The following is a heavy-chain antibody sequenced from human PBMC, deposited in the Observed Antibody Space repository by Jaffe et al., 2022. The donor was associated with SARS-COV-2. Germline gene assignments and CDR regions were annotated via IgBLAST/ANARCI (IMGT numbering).Heavy chain of an antibody. V-gene: IGHV5-51*01. D-gene: IGHD2-2*01. CDR2: IYPGDSET. CDR3: ARLSPGDLRNIVAVPSAQFLYYGMDA. CDR1: GYGFSRNW. J-gene: IGHJ6*02. Sequence: EVQLVQSGAEVKKSGEPVKISCKASGYGFSRNWIAWVRQKPGKGLEWMGIIYPGDSETRYSPSFEGQVTISADKSISTAYLQWTSLQASDTGMYYCARLSPGDLRNIVAVPSAQFLYYGMDAWGQGTTVTVSS.